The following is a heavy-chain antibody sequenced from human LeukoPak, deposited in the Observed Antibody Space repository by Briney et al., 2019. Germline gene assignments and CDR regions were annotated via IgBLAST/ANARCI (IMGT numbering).Heavy chain of an antibody. V-gene: IGHV3-23*01. CDR3: AKGIDSTGYYPFDY. D-gene: IGHD3-22*01. Sequence: GGSLRLSCAASGFIFNNYAMSWVRQAPGRGLEWVSAISESGGETYHADSVKGRFTISRDTSKSTLYLQLNSLRAEDTAIYYCAKGIDSTGYYPFDYWGQGTLVTVSS. CDR1: GFIFNNYA. J-gene: IGHJ4*02. CDR2: ISESGGET.